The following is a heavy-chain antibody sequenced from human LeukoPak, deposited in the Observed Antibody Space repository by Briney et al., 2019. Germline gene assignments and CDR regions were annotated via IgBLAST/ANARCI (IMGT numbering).Heavy chain of an antibody. CDR1: GYTFTGYY. D-gene: IGHD3-9*01. CDR3: ARDGAYYDILTGYYIDAFGI. CDR2: ISAYNGNT. J-gene: IGHJ3*02. Sequence: VASVKVSCKASGYTFTGYYMHWVRQAPGQGLEWMGWISAYNGNTNYAQKLQGRVTMTTDTSTSTAYMELRSLRSDDTAVYYCARDGAYYDILTGYYIDAFGIWGQGTMVTVSS. V-gene: IGHV1-18*04.